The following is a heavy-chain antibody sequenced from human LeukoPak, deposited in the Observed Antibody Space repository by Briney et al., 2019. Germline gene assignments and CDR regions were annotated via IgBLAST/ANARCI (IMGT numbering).Heavy chain of an antibody. J-gene: IGHJ2*01. CDR2: IYYSGST. Sequence: SETLSLTCTVSVGSISSYYWSWIRQPPGKGVERIGYIYYSGSTNYNPSLKSRVTMSVDTSKNQFSLKLSSVTAADTAVYYCARSGSSSCRWCWYFDLWGRGTLVTVSS. D-gene: IGHD6-13*01. CDR3: ARSGSSSCRWCWYFDL. V-gene: IGHV4-59*01. CDR1: VGSISSYY.